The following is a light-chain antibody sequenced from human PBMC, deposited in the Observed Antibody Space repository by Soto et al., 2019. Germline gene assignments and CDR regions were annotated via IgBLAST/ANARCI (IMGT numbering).Light chain of an antibody. CDR1: QSINSW. CDR3: QQYNMYPWT. J-gene: IGKJ1*01. Sequence: DIQMTQSPSTLSASVGDRVTITCRASQSINSWLAWYQQKPGKAPKILIYDASILESGVTSRFSGSGSGTEFTLSISSLQPDDFATYYCQQYNMYPWTFGHGTKVEI. CDR2: DAS. V-gene: IGKV1-5*01.